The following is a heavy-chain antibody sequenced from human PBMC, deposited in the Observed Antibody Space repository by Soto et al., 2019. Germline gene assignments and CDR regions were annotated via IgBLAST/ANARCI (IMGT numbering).Heavy chain of an antibody. CDR2: ISGSGGST. D-gene: IGHD5-18*01. V-gene: IGHV3-23*01. CDR1: GFTFSSYA. Sequence: EVQLLESGGGLVQPGGSLRLSCAASGFTFSSYAMSWVRQAPGKGLEWVSAISGSGGSTYYADSVKGRFTISRDNSKNTLYLQMNSLRAEDTAVYYCARGSGYSYGSVLATETDYWGQGTLVTVSS. J-gene: IGHJ4*02. CDR3: ARGSGYSYGSVLATETDY.